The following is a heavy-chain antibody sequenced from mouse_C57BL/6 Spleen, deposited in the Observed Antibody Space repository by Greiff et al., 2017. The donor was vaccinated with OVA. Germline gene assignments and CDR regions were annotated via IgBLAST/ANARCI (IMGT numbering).Heavy chain of an antibody. J-gene: IGHJ2*01. CDR1: GYTFTDYY. CDR3: ARDYASRWYFDY. Sequence: QVQLQQSGAELVRPGASVKLSCKASGYTFTDYYINWVKQRPGQGLEWIARIYPGSGNTYYNEKFKGKATLTAEKSSSTAYMQLSSLTSEDSAVYFCARDYASRWYFDYWGQGTTLTVSS. V-gene: IGHV1-76*01. D-gene: IGHD1-1*01. CDR2: IYPGSGNT.